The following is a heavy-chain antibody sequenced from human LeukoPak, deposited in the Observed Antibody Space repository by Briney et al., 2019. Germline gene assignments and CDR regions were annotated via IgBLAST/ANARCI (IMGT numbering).Heavy chain of an antibody. J-gene: IGHJ5*02. CDR3: ARDREDYGARYFDP. D-gene: IGHD4/OR15-4a*01. Sequence: GGSLRLSCAASGFTFRSYAMHWVRQAPGKGLEWVAVISYDGSIQYYADSVKGRFTISRDNAKNTVCLQMTSLRTEDTAVYSCARDREDYGARYFDPWGQGTLVTVSS. V-gene: IGHV3-30*04. CDR1: GFTFRSYA. CDR2: ISYDGSIQ.